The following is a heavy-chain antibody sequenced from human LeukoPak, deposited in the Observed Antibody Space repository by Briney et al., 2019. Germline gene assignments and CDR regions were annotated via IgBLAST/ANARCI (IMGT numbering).Heavy chain of an antibody. D-gene: IGHD5-24*01. CDR2: IYHSGST. J-gene: IGHJ5*02. Sequence: SETLSLTCTVSGDSINTGGYFWSWIRQPPGKGLEWIGYIYHSGSTYYNPSLKSRVTISVDTSKNQFSLKLSSVTAADTAVYYCARERPAPVEWFDPWGQGTLVTVSS. CDR3: ARERPAPVEWFDP. V-gene: IGHV4-30-2*01. CDR1: GDSINTGGYF.